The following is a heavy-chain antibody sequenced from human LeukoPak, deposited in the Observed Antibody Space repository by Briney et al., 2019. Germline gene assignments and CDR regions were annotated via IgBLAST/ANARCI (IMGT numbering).Heavy chain of an antibody. Sequence: SQTLSLTCTVSGGSISSGGYYWIWIRQPPGKGLEWIGYIYHSGSTYYDPSLKSRVTISVDRSKNQFSLKLSSVTAADTAVYYCARGIAARPNYFDYWGQGTLVTVSS. J-gene: IGHJ4*02. CDR1: GGSISSGGYY. V-gene: IGHV4-30-2*01. D-gene: IGHD6-6*01. CDR2: IYHSGST. CDR3: ARGIAARPNYFDY.